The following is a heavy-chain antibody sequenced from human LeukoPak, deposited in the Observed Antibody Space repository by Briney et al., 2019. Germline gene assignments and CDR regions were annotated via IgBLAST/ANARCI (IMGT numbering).Heavy chain of an antibody. CDR1: GFTFSSYA. Sequence: TGGSLRLSCSASGFTFSSYAMHWVRQAPGKGLEYVSAISSNGGSTYYADFVKGRFTISRDNSKNTLYLQMSSLRAEDTAVYYCVKDQIRSGVDYWGQGTLVTVSS. V-gene: IGHV3-64D*06. D-gene: IGHD3-10*01. J-gene: IGHJ4*02. CDR3: VKDQIRSGVDY. CDR2: ISSNGGST.